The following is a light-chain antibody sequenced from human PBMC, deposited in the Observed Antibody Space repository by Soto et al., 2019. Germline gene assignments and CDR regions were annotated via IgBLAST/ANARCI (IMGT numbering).Light chain of an antibody. CDR2: EAS. Sequence: EIVLTQSPATLSLSPGERATLSCRASQSVSSYLAWYQQKPGQAPRLLMYEASNRATGIPARFSGGGSGTDFTLTISRLEPEDFAVYYCQQYGSSPTFGQGTKV. CDR3: QQYGSSPT. J-gene: IGKJ1*01. CDR1: QSVSSY. V-gene: IGKV3-20*01.